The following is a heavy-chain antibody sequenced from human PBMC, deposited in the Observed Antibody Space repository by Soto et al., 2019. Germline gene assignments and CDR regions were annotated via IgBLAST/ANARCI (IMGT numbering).Heavy chain of an antibody. CDR2: IWYDGSNK. D-gene: IGHD3-22*01. J-gene: IGHJ4*02. CDR3: ARVQSTYYYDSSGYHSPDYFDY. Sequence: SLRLSFAASGFTFSSYGMHWVRQAPGKGLEWVAVIWYDGSNKYYADSVKGRFTISRDNSKNTLYLQMNSLRAEDTAVYYCARVQSTYYYDSSGYHSPDYFDYWGQGTLVTVSS. V-gene: IGHV3-33*01. CDR1: GFTFSSYG.